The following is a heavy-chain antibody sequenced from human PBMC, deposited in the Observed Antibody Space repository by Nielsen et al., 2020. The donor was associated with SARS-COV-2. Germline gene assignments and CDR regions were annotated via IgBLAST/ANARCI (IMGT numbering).Heavy chain of an antibody. V-gene: IGHV4-59*08. CDR1: GGSISSYY. Sequence: SETLSLTYTVSGGSISSYYWSWIRQPPGKGLEWIGYIYYSGSTNYNPSLKSRVTISVDTSKNQFSLKLSSVTAADTAVYYCARRALGYCSGGSCYSAFDYWGQGTLVTVSS. D-gene: IGHD2-15*01. CDR3: ARRALGYCSGGSCYSAFDY. CDR2: IYYSGST. J-gene: IGHJ4*02.